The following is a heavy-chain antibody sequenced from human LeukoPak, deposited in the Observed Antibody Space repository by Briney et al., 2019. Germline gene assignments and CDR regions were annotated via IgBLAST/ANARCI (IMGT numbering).Heavy chain of an antibody. CDR3: ARRSDSGWYIGTSTGYYFDY. J-gene: IGHJ4*02. D-gene: IGHD6-19*01. V-gene: IGHV4-39*01. Sequence: SETLSLTCTVSGGSISSSSYYWGWIRQPPGKGLEWIGSIYYSGSTYYNPSPKSRVTISVDTSKNQFSLKLSSVTAADTAVYYCARRSDSGWYIGTSTGYYFDYWGQGTLVTVSS. CDR2: IYYSGST. CDR1: GGSISSSSYY.